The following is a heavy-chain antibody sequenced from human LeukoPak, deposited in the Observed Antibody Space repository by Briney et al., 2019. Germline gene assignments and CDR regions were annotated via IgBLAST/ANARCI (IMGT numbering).Heavy chain of an antibody. J-gene: IGHJ4*02. Sequence: SVKVSCKASGGTFSSYAISWVRQAPGQGLEWMGRIIPILGIANYAQKFQGRVTITRDTSASTAYMELSSLRSEDTAVYYCARTEGSGSYYKNLDYWGQGTLVTVSS. CDR2: IIPILGIA. CDR3: ARTEGSGSYYKNLDY. V-gene: IGHV1-69*04. CDR1: GGTFSSYA. D-gene: IGHD3-10*01.